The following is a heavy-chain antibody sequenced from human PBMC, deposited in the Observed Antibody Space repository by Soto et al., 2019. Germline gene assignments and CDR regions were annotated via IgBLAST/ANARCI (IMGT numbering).Heavy chain of an antibody. D-gene: IGHD6-19*01. J-gene: IGHJ4*02. Sequence: QVQLVQSGAEVKKPGASVKVSCKASGYTFTGYYMHWVRQAPGQGLEWMGWINPNSGGTNYAQKFQGWVTMTRDTSISTAYMELSRLRSDDTAVYYSARVGIVAVAGHYFDYWGQGTLVTVSS. CDR2: INPNSGGT. CDR1: GYTFTGYY. CDR3: ARVGIVAVAGHYFDY. V-gene: IGHV1-2*04.